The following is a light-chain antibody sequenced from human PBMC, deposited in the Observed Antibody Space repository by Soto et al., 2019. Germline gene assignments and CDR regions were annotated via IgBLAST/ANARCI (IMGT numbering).Light chain of an antibody. CDR3: QQYYSTPYT. J-gene: IGKJ2*01. CDR1: QSVLYSSNNKNY. Sequence: DIVMTQSPDPLAVSLGERATINCKSSQSVLYSSNNKNYLAWYQQKPGQPPKLLIYWASTRDSGVPDRFSGSGSGTDFTLTISSLQAEDVAVYYCQQYYSTPYTFGQGTKLEIK. CDR2: WAS. V-gene: IGKV4-1*01.